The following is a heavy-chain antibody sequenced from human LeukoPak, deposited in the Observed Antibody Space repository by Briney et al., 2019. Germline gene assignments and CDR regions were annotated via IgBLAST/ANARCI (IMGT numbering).Heavy chain of an antibody. CDR1: GFSFNTYA. Sequence: GGSLRLPCAASGFSFNTYAMSWVRQAPGKGLEWVSAISNTGGSTYYADSVKGRFTISRDKSKNTLSLQMNSLRAEDTAVYYCAQQVGYCSSGSCYFTYWGQGTLVTVSS. CDR3: AQQVGYCSSGSCYFTY. D-gene: IGHD2-15*01. V-gene: IGHV3-23*01. J-gene: IGHJ1*01. CDR2: ISNTGGST.